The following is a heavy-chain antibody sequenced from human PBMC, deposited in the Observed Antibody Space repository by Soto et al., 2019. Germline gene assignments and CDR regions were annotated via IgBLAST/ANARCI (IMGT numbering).Heavy chain of an antibody. CDR3: ARGFDSSGYADY. V-gene: IGHV3-21*01. Sequence: APGKGLEWVSSISSSSSYIYYADSVKGRFTISRDNAKNSLYLQMNSLRAEDTAVYYCARGFDSSGYADYRGQGTLVTVSS. D-gene: IGHD3-22*01. CDR2: ISSSSSYI. J-gene: IGHJ4*02.